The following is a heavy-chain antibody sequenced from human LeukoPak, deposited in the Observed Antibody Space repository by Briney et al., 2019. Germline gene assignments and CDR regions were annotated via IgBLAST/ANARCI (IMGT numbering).Heavy chain of an antibody. CDR1: GFTFDDYG. CDR3: ARHHRSYDSSGYPQFDP. CDR2: INRNGDST. V-gene: IGHV3-20*04. J-gene: IGHJ5*02. D-gene: IGHD3-22*01. Sequence: GRCLRLSCAASGFTFDDYGMSGVREAPGKGLEWVSGINRNGDSTGYEDTEKGRFTISRDNAKNSMSLQMNSLRVEDTALYYCARHHRSYDSSGYPQFDPWGQGTLVTVSS.